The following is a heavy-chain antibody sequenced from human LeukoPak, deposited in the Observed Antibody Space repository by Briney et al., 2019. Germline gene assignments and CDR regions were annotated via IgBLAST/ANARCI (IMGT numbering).Heavy chain of an antibody. CDR2: IYYSGST. V-gene: IGHV4-59*01. Sequence: SETLSLTCTVSGGSISSYYWSWIRQPPGKGLEWIGYIYYSGSTNYNPSLKSRVTISVDTSKNQFSLKLSSVTAADTAVYYCARTGYGSGSYIDYWGQEPWSPSPQ. D-gene: IGHD3-10*01. CDR1: GGSISSYY. J-gene: IGHJ4*01. CDR3: ARTGYGSGSYIDY.